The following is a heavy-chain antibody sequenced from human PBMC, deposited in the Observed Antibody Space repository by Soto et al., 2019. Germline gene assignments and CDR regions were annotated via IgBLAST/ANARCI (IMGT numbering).Heavy chain of an antibody. D-gene: IGHD4-17*01. CDR1: GGSSSGYY. Sequence: SETLSLTCAVYGGSSSGYYWSWIRQPPGKGLEWIGEINHSGSTNYNPSLKSRVTISVDTSKNQFSLKLSSVTAADTAVYYCASIFATVVTSYNWFDPWGQGTLVTVSS. CDR3: ASIFATVVTSYNWFDP. CDR2: INHSGST. J-gene: IGHJ5*02. V-gene: IGHV4-34*01.